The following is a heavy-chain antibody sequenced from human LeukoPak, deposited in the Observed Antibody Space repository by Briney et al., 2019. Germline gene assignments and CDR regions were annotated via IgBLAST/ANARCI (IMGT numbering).Heavy chain of an antibody. CDR2: ISGSGGST. D-gene: IGHD1-26*01. J-gene: IGHJ4*02. Sequence: PGGSVRLSCAASGFTFSSYAMSWVRQAPGKGLEWVSAISGSGGSTYYADSVKGRFTISRDNSKNTLYLQMNSLRAEDTAVYYCAKGGGSAWELLALDYWGQGTLVTVSS. CDR3: AKGGGSAWELLALDY. CDR1: GFTFSSYA. V-gene: IGHV3-23*01.